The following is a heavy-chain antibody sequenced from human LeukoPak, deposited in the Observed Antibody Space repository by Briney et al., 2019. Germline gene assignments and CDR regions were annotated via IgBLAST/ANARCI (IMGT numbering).Heavy chain of an antibody. Sequence: SETLSLTCAVYGASFSGYYWSWIRQPPGKGLEWIGEINHSGSTNYNPSLKSRVTISVDTSKNQFSLKLSSVTAADTAVYYCARGSSSLEYFQHWGQGTLVTISS. V-gene: IGHV4-34*01. D-gene: IGHD6-13*01. CDR3: ARGSSSLEYFQH. CDR1: GASFSGYY. CDR2: INHSGST. J-gene: IGHJ1*01.